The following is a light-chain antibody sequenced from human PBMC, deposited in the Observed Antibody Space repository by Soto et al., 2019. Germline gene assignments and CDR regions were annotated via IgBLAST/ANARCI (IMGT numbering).Light chain of an antibody. V-gene: IGKV3-20*01. CDR3: QQYGGSLVLT. J-gene: IGKJ4*01. CDR2: GAS. Sequence: DIVLTQAPGTLSLSPGERATLSCRASQRITSSYLDWFQQKVGQAPRLLIYGASSRDTGIPDRFSGSGSGTDFTLTISRLEPEDFAIYYCQQYGGSLVLTFGGGTKVEIK. CDR1: QRITSSY.